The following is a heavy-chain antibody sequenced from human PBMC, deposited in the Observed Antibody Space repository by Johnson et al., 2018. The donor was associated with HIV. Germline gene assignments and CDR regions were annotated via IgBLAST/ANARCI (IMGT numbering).Heavy chain of an antibody. D-gene: IGHD6-6*01. V-gene: IGHV3-30*04. J-gene: IGHJ3*02. CDR3: AKDKEYSSSPGAFDI. CDR1: GFTFGTFA. Sequence: QVQLVESGGGVVQPGRSLRLSCAASGFTFGTFAMHWVRQAPGKGLEWVAVISYDGSNKYYADSVKGRFTISRDNSKNTLYLQMNSLRAEDTAVYYCAKDKEYSSSPGAFDIWGQGTMVTVSS. CDR2: ISYDGSNK.